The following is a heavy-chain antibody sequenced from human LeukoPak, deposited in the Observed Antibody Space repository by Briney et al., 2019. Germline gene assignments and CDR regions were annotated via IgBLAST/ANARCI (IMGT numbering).Heavy chain of an antibody. CDR3: ARPNLYYFDY. V-gene: IGHV1-24*01. CDR2: FDPKDGET. D-gene: IGHD1-7*01. Sequence: ASVKVSCKVSGYTLTELSMHWVRQAPGKGLEWMGSFDPKDGETIYAQKFQGRVTMTRDMSTSTVYMELSSLRSEDTAVYYCARPNLYYFDYWGQGTLVTVSS. J-gene: IGHJ4*02. CDR1: GYTLTELS.